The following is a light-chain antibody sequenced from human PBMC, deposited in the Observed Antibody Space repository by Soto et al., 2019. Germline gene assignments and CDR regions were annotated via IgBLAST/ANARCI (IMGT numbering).Light chain of an antibody. CDR1: SSDVGGYNY. J-gene: IGLJ7*01. CDR2: DGS. V-gene: IGLV2-14*01. Sequence: QSALTQPASVSGSPGQSITISCTGTSSDVGGYNYVSWYQQHPGKAPKLMIYDGSNRPSGVSNRYSGPKSGNTASLTISGLQAEDEADYYCRSYTSSILFGGGTQLTVL. CDR3: RSYTSSIL.